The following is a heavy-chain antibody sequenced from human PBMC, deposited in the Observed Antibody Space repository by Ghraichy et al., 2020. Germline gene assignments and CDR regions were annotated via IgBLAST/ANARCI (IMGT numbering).Heavy chain of an antibody. CDR3: ARGRGAYYYDSSGYYYDY. V-gene: IGHV4-34*01. CDR2: INHSGST. D-gene: IGHD3-22*01. Sequence: GSLRLSCAVYGGSFSGYYWRWIRQPPGKGLEWIGEINHSGSTNYNPSLKSRVTISVDTSKNQFSLKLSSETAADTAVYYCARGRGAYYYDSSGYYYDYWGQGTLVTVSS. CDR1: GGSFSGYY. J-gene: IGHJ4*02.